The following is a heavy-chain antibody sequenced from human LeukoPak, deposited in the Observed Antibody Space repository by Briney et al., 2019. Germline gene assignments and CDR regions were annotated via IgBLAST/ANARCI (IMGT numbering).Heavy chain of an antibody. J-gene: IGHJ4*02. V-gene: IGHV3-66*01. Sequence: PGGSLRLSCAASGFTVSSLYMNWVRQAPGKGLEWVSLIYSGGSTHYADSVKGRFTISRDNSKNTLHLQMNSLRAEDTAVYYCARGGDSIYYGDFWGQGKLVTVST. CDR2: IYSGGST. D-gene: IGHD3-22*01. CDR3: ARGGDSIYYGDF. CDR1: GFTVSSLY.